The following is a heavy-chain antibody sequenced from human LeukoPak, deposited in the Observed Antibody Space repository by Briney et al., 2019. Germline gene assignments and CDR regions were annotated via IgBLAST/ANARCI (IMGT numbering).Heavy chain of an antibody. D-gene: IGHD6-19*01. Sequence: GRSLRLSCTASGFTFSNYGIHWVRQAPGKGLEWVAVISYDGTNKYYANSVKGRFTISRDNSKNTLYLQMDSLRAEDTAVYYCAKRGTYSSGWYGMDVWGQGTTVTVSS. CDR3: AKRGTYSSGWYGMDV. V-gene: IGHV3-30*18. J-gene: IGHJ6*02. CDR1: GFTFSNYG. CDR2: ISYDGTNK.